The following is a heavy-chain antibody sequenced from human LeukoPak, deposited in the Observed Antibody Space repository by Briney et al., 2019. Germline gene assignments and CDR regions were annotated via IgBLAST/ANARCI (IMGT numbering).Heavy chain of an antibody. CDR2: ISLSSDTI. J-gene: IGHJ4*02. CDR3: ARQDVGLDY. Sequence: GGSLRLSCEASGPTFTTYSMSWVRQAPGKGLEWVSSISLSSDTIYYADSVKGRFTISRDNAKNSLYLQMNSLRGEDTAVYYCARQDVGLDYWGQGTLVTVSS. V-gene: IGHV3-48*01. D-gene: IGHD1-26*01. CDR1: GPTFTTYS.